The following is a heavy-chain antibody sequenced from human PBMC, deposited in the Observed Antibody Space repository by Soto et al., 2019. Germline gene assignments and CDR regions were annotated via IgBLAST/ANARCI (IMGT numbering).Heavy chain of an antibody. J-gene: IGHJ6*02. CDR1: GGSISSYY. Sequence: QVQLQESGPGLVKPSETLSLTCTVPGGSISSYYWSWIRQPPGKGLEWIGYIYYSGSTNYNPSLKSRVTITVDTSKNQFSLKLSSVTAADTAVYYCERDRGGSGYYYYYYGMDVWGQGTTVTVSS. D-gene: IGHD3-22*01. CDR2: IYYSGST. V-gene: IGHV4-59*01. CDR3: ERDRGGSGYYYYYYGMDV.